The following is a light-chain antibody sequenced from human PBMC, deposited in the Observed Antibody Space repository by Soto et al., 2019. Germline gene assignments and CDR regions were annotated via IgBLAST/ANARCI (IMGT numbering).Light chain of an antibody. CDR3: QQYGSTPPT. J-gene: IGKJ2*01. CDR1: QSVSSNY. V-gene: IGKV3-20*01. CDR2: NTS. Sequence: EVVLTQSPGTLSLSPGERATLSCRASQSVSSNYLAWYRQKPGQAPRLVSYNTSSRATGIPDRFSGSGSGTGYTLIISRLEQEDRAEYYLQQYGSTPPTFGQGTKLEIK.